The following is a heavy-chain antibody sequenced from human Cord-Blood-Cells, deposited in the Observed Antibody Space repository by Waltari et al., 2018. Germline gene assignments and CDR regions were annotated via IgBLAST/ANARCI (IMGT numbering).Heavy chain of an antibody. Sequence: QVQLQQWGAGLLKPSETLSLTCAVYGGSFSGYYWSWIRPPPGKGREWFGEINHSGSTNYNPSLKSRVTISVDTSKNQFSLKLSSVTAADTAVYYCARGQAEGLGSYYYYYYYMDVWGKGTTVTVSS. CDR2: INHSGST. CDR1: GGSFSGYY. V-gene: IGHV4-34*01. CDR3: ARGQAEGLGSYYYYYYYMDV. J-gene: IGHJ6*03. D-gene: IGHD3-10*01.